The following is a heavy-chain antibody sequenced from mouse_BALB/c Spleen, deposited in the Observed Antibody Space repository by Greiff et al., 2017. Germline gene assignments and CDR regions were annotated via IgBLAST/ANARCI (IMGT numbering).Heavy chain of an antibody. J-gene: IGHJ3*01. CDR1: GYTFSSYW. Sequence: QVQLKQSGAELMKPGASVKISCKATGYTFSSYWIEWVKQRPGHGLEWIGEILPGSGSTNYNEKFKGKATFTADTSSNTAYMQLSSLTSEDSAVYYCARELGWFAYWGQGTLVTVSA. D-gene: IGHD4-1*01. CDR3: ARELGWFAY. V-gene: IGHV1-9*01. CDR2: ILPGSGST.